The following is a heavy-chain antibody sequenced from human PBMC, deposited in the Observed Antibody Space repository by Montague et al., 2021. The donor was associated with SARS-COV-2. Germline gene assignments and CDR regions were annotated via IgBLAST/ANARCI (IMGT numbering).Heavy chain of an antibody. CDR3: ARGRRIAARPGEGYFDP. J-gene: IGHJ2*01. CDR1: GGSFSGYY. D-gene: IGHD6-6*01. Sequence: SETLSLTCAVYGGSFSGYYWSRIRQPPGKGLEWIGEINHSGSTNYNPSLKSRVTISVDTSKNQFSLNLSSVTAADTAVYYCARGRRIAARPGEGYFDPWGHGTLVTVSS. CDR2: INHSGST. V-gene: IGHV4-34*01.